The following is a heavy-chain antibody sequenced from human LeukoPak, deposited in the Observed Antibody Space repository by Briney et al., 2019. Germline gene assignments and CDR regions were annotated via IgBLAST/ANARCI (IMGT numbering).Heavy chain of an antibody. CDR1: GGSISSSNYY. D-gene: IGHD3-22*01. CDR3: ARRASDYYDSSGYPEAYWYFDL. Sequence: SETLSLTCTVSGGSISSSNYYWGWIRQPPGKGLEWIGSIYYSGSTYYNPSLKSRVIVSLDTSKNQFSLKLSSVTAADTAVYYCARRASDYYDSSGYPEAYWYFDLWGRGTLVTVSS. V-gene: IGHV4-39*01. CDR2: IYYSGST. J-gene: IGHJ2*01.